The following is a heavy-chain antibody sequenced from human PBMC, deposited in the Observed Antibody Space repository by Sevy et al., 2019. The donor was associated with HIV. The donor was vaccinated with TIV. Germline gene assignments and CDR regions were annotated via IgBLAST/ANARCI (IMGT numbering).Heavy chain of an antibody. CDR2: ISYDGSNK. V-gene: IGHV3-30-3*01. J-gene: IGHJ3*02. Sequence: GGSLRLSCAASGFTFSSYAMHWDRQAPGKGLEWVAVISYDGSNKYYADSVKGRFTISRDNSKNTLYLQMNRLRAEDTAVYYCARDLSITMVRGAFDISGQRTMVTVSS. D-gene: IGHD3-10*01. CDR3: ARDLSITMVRGAFDI. CDR1: GFTFSSYA.